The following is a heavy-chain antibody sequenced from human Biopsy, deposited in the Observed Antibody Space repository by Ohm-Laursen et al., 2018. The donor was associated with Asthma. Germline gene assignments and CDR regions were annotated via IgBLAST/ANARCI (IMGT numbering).Heavy chain of an antibody. D-gene: IGHD6-13*01. V-gene: IGHV4-39*01. CDR1: GGYMRRGNYY. Sequence: GTLSLTCRLSSGSGGYMRRGNYYWGWIRQPPGKGLEWIGSIYYSGTTYYNPSLESRVTVSATTSKNQFSLKLTSVTAADTAVYYCVRGSSSWHHGPFHYYYGLDVWGQGTTATVSS. CDR3: VRGSSSWHHGPFHYYYGLDV. J-gene: IGHJ6*02. CDR2: IYYSGTT.